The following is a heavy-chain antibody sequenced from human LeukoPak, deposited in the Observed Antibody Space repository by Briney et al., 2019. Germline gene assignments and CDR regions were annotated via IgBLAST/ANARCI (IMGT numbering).Heavy chain of an antibody. CDR3: AMSSSSLSFFDKWFDP. CDR2: VYYSGSS. Sequence: SQTLSLTCTVSGSSVSSDEYYWSWVRQHPGKGLEWIGYVYYSGSSYYIPSLESRVTMSVEVSKNQFSLELRSVTAADTAVYYCAMSSSSLSFFDKWFDPWGQGTLVTVSS. CDR1: GSSVSSDEYY. D-gene: IGHD6-6*01. V-gene: IGHV4-31*03. J-gene: IGHJ5*02.